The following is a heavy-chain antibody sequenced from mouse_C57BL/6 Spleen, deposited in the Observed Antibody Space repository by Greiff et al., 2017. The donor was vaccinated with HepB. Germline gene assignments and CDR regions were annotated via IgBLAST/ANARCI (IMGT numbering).Heavy chain of an antibody. CDR1: GYTFTDYE. V-gene: IGHV1-15*01. J-gene: IGHJ2*01. Sequence: VKLMESGAELVRPGASVTLSCKASGYTFTDYEMHWVKQTPVHGLEWIGAIDPETGGTAYNQKFKGKAILTADKSSSTAYMELRSLTSEDSAVYYCTRRFYYYGSSYLYYFDYWGQGTTLTVSS. CDR3: TRRFYYYGSSYLYYFDY. D-gene: IGHD1-1*01. CDR2: IDPETGGT.